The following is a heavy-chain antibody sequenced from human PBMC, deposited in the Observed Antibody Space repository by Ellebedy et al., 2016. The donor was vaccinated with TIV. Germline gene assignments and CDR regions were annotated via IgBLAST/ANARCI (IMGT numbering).Heavy chain of an antibody. V-gene: IGHV4-39*07. Sequence: SETLSLXXTVSGGSISISSHYWGWIRQPPGKGLEWFGSIFYSGSTYYNPSLKSRVTISVDTSRNQFSLKLSSVTAADTAVYYCASLRSGSARYWGQGTLVTVSS. J-gene: IGHJ4*02. CDR2: IFYSGST. D-gene: IGHD6-19*01. CDR3: ASLRSGSARY. CDR1: GGSISISSHY.